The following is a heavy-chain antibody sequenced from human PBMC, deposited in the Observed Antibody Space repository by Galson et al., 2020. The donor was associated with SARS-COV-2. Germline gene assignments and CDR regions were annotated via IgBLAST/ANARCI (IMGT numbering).Heavy chain of an antibody. CDR2: INPSGDIT. J-gene: IGHJ4*02. CDR1: GYTFISFY. V-gene: IGHV1-46*04. CDR3: AREWGDINSSVFDY. D-gene: IGHD2-21*01. Sequence: ASVKVSCKASGYTFISFYIHWVRQAPGQGLEWMGVINPSGDITSYAQKLRGRVTVTRDMSTQTVYMELSSLTSEDTAVYYCAREWGDINSSVFDYWGQGSLVVASS.